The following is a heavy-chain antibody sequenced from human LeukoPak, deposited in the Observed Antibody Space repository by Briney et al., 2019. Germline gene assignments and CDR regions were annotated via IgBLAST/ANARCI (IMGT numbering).Heavy chain of an antibody. D-gene: IGHD5-18*01. CDR1: GGSISSYY. CDR2: IYTSGST. Sequence: PSETLSLTCTVSGGSISSYYWSWIRQPAGKGLEWIWRIYTSGSTNYNPSLKSRVTMSVDTSKNQFSLKLSSVTAADTAVYYCARDPARGYSYGSYYYYYYGMDVWGQGTTVTVSS. J-gene: IGHJ6*02. V-gene: IGHV4-4*07. CDR3: ARDPARGYSYGSYYYYYYGMDV.